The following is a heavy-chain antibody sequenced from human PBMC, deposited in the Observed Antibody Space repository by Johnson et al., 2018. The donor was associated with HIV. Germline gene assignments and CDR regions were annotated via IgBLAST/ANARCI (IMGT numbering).Heavy chain of an antibody. CDR3: ARHLAGTERGNAFDI. CDR1: GFTFSTYA. Sequence: VQLVESGGGLVQPGGSLRLSCAASGFTFSTYAMSWVRQAPGRGLEWVSAISGGGGSTYYADSVKGRFTISRDNSKNTLYLQMNSLRAEDTAVYYCARHLAGTERGNAFDIWGQGTMVTVSS. CDR2: ISGGGGST. J-gene: IGHJ3*02. V-gene: IGHV3-23*04. D-gene: IGHD1-1*01.